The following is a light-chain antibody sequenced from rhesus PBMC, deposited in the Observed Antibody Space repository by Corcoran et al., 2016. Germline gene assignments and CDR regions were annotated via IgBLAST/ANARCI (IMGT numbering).Light chain of an antibody. V-gene: IGKV1-22*01. CDR3: LQYSSSPPYS. CDR2: KAS. Sequence: DIQMTQSPSSLSASVGDTVTITCRASQSISSWLDWYQQKPGKAPKILIYKASSLQSGVPSRFRGSGSGTDFTLTISSLQPEDFATYYCLQYSSSPPYSFGQGTKVEIK. CDR1: QSISSW. J-gene: IGKJ2*01.